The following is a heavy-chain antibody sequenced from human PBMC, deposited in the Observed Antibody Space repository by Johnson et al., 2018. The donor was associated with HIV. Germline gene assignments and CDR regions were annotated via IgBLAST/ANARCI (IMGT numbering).Heavy chain of an antibody. CDR2: INWTGGST. CDR3: ARGRIAARPHAFDI. J-gene: IGHJ3*02. D-gene: IGHD6-6*01. V-gene: IGHV3-20*04. Sequence: VQLVESGGGVVQPGRSLRLSCAASGFTFSSYGMHWVRQAPGKGLEWVSGINWTGGSTGYADSVKGRFTISRDNAKNSLYLQMNSLRAEDTALYYCARGRIAARPHAFDIWGQGTMVTVSS. CDR1: GFTFSSYG.